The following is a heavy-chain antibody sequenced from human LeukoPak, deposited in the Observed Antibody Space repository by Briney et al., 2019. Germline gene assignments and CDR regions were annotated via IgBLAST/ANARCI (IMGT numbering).Heavy chain of an antibody. CDR1: GFTFSDHN. Sequence: GGSLRLSCAASGFTFSDHNMRWIRQAPGKGLEWVSYISTSSSYIYYADSVKGRFTISIDNAKNSLYLQMNSLRAEDTAVYYCARHSSGYYYFDYWGQGTLVTVSS. D-gene: IGHD3-22*01. CDR2: ISTSSSYI. CDR3: ARHSSGYYYFDY. V-gene: IGHV3-11*03. J-gene: IGHJ4*02.